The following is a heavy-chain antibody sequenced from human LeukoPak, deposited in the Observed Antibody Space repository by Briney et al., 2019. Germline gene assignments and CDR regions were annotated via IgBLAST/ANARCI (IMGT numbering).Heavy chain of an antibody. CDR1: GFTFSAYG. CDR2: ISSSSSYI. Sequence: KTGGSLRLSCAASGFTFSAYGMSWVRQAPGKGLEWVSSISSSSSYIYYTNSVKGRFTISRDNAKNSLYLQMNSLRAEDTAVYYCATYDSTGYRYWGQGTLVTVSS. V-gene: IGHV3-21*01. J-gene: IGHJ4*02. CDR3: ATYDSTGYRY. D-gene: IGHD3-22*01.